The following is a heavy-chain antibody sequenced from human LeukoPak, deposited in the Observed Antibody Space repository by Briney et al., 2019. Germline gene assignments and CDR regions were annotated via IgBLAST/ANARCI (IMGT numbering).Heavy chain of an antibody. V-gene: IGHV1-46*01. CDR3: ARGYCSSTSCYGLMTDAFDI. CDR1: GYTFTSYY. J-gene: IGHJ3*02. CDR2: INPSGGST. D-gene: IGHD2-2*01. Sequence: ASVKVSCKASGYTFTSYYMHGVRQAPGQGLEWMGIINPSGGSTSYAQRFQGRVTMTRDMSTSTVYMELSSLRSEDTAVYYCARGYCSSTSCYGLMTDAFDIWGQGTMVTVSS.